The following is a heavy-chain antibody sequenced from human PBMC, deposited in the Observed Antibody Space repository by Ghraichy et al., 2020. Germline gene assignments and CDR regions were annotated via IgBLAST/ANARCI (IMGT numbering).Heavy chain of an antibody. J-gene: IGHJ6*02. CDR2: ISYDGSNK. V-gene: IGHV3-30*18. CDR3: AKGAYYYGSGSYYENYGMDV. D-gene: IGHD3-10*01. Sequence: GGSLRLSCAASGFTFSSYGMHWVRRAPGKGLEWVAVISYDGSNKYYADSVKGRFTISRDNSKNTLYLQMNSLRAEDTAVYYCAKGAYYYGSGSYYENYGMDVWGQGTTVTVSS. CDR1: GFTFSSYG.